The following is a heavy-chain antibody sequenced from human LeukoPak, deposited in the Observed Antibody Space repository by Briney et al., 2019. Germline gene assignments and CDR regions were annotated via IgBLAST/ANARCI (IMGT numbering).Heavy chain of an antibody. CDR2: INSYNAKT. D-gene: IGHD5-12*01. CDR1: GYTFTSYG. J-gene: IGHJ4*02. V-gene: IGHV1-18*01. CDR3: ARGYSGYDYRFDY. Sequence: GASVKVSCKASGYTFTSYGISWVRQAPGQGLEWMGWINSYNAKTHYTQRLQGRVTMTTDTSTTTAYMELRGLRSDDTAVYYCARGYSGYDYRFDYWGQGTLVTVSS.